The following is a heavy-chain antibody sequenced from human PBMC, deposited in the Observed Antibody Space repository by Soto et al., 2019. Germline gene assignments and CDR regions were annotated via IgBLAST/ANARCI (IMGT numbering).Heavy chain of an antibody. Sequence: GESLKISCKGSGYSFTSYWIGWVGQMPGKGLEWMGIIYPGDSDTRYSPSFQGQVTISADKSISTAYLQWSSLKASDTAMYYCARLESYGSGSYYIRNYYYYGMDVWGQGTTVTVSS. CDR3: ARLESYGSGSYYIRNYYYYGMDV. CDR2: IYPGDSDT. D-gene: IGHD3-10*01. CDR1: GYSFTSYW. J-gene: IGHJ6*02. V-gene: IGHV5-51*01.